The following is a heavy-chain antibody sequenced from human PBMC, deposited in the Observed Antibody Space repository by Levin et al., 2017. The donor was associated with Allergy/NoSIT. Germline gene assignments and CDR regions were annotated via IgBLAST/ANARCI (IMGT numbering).Heavy chain of an antibody. CDR1: GFTFNSYS. CDR2: ISISSSTI. D-gene: IGHD5-24*01. J-gene: IGHJ6*03. V-gene: IGHV3-48*02. CDR3: ARASTDGPYYYYMDV. Sequence: QAGGSLRLSCAASGFTFNSYSMNWVRQAPGQGLEWVSYISISSSTIYYAGSVKGRFTISRDNAKNSLYLQMNSLRDEDTAVYYCARASTDGPYYYYMDVWGKGTTVTVSS.